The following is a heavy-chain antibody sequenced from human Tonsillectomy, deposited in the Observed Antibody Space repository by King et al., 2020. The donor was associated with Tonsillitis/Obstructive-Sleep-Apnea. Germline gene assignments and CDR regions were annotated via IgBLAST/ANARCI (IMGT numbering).Heavy chain of an antibody. V-gene: IGHV3-9*01. D-gene: IGHD6-6*01. CDR1: GFTFDDYA. CDR2: ITWNSGST. CDR3: AKDMGYSRSSTHAVADVVFDV. Sequence: QLVQSGGGLVQPGRSLRLSCAASGFTFDDYAMHWVRRAPGKGLEWVSGITWNSGSTGYAESVKGRFTISRDNARNSLYLQMNILRPEDTALYYCAKDMGYSRSSTHAVADVVFDVWGPGTMVTVSS. J-gene: IGHJ3*01.